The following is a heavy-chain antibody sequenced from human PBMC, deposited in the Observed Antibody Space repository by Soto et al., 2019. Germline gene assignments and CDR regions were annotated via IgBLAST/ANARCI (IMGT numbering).Heavy chain of an antibody. J-gene: IGHJ6*02. V-gene: IGHV4-59*01. CDR1: GGSISSYY. CDR2: IYYSGST. Sequence: SETLSLTCTVSGGSISSYYWSWIRQPPGKGLEWIGYIYYSGSTNYNPSLKSRVTISVDTSKNQFSLKLSSVTAADTAVYYCASLYSNYYYGMDVWGQGTKVTVSS. CDR3: ASLYSNYYYGMDV. D-gene: IGHD4-4*01.